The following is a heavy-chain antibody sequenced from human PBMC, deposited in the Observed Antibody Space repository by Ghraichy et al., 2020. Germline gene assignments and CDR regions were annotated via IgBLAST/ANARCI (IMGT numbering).Heavy chain of an antibody. D-gene: IGHD2-15*01. V-gene: IGHV4-34*01. CDR2: INHSGST. CDR3: ARGLGVVATTPFDY. CDR1: GGSFSGYY. Sequence: SETLSLTCAVYGGSFSGYYWSWIRQPPGKGLEWIGEINHSGSTNYNPSLKSRVTISVDTSKNQFSLKLSSVTAADTAVYYCARGLGVVATTPFDYWGQGTLVTVSS. J-gene: IGHJ4*02.